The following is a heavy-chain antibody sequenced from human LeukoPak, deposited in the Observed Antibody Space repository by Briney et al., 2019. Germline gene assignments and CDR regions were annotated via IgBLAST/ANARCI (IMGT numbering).Heavy chain of an antibody. V-gene: IGHV1-46*01. Sequence: ASVKVSCKASGYTFTSYYMHWVRQAPGQGLEWMGIINPSGGSTSYAQKFQGRVTMTRDMSTSTVYMELSRLRSDDTAVYYCVSYSGEHWGQGTLVTVSS. D-gene: IGHD1-26*01. CDR1: GYTFTSYY. CDR2: INPSGGST. J-gene: IGHJ1*01. CDR3: VSYSGEH.